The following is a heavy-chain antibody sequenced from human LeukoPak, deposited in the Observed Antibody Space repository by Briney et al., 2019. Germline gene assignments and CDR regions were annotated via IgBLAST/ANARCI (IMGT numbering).Heavy chain of an antibody. V-gene: IGHV3-21*01. CDR3: ARECVVVPAAIYWFDP. J-gene: IGHJ5*02. CDR1: GFTFSSYS. CDR2: ISSSSSYI. Sequence: PGGSLRLSCAASGFTFSSYSMNWVRQAPGKGLEWVSSISSSSSYIYYADSVKGRFTISRDNAKNSLYLQMNSLRAEDTAVYYCARECVVVPAAIYWFDPWDQGTLVTFSS. D-gene: IGHD2-2*02.